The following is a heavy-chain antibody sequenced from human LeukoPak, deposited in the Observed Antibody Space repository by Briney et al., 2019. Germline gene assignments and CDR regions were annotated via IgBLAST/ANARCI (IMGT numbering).Heavy chain of an antibody. V-gene: IGHV5-10-1*01. CDR2: IDPSDSYT. Sequence: GESLKISCKGSGYSFTDYWVSWVRQTPGKGLEWMGRIDPSDSYTSYKKAFQGHVAISVDKSISTAYLQWSSLKASDTAMYFCARMTNNYDSGTYQSDAFDIWGQGTMVTVSP. J-gene: IGHJ3*02. CDR3: ARMTNNYDSGTYQSDAFDI. CDR1: GYSFTDYW. D-gene: IGHD3-10*01.